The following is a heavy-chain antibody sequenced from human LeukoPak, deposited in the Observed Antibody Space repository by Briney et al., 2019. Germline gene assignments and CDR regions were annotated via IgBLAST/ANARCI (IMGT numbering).Heavy chain of an antibody. CDR2: ISPHNGGT. Sequence: GASVKVSCKSSGYTFSDYYIHWVRQTPAQGLEWMAWISPHNGGTHYAQKFQGRVTMTLDTPTSTVYLELNSLTSDDTAVYYCARDHPGPEFIDYWGQGTLVTVSS. CDR1: GYTFSDYY. J-gene: IGHJ4*02. CDR3: ARDHPGPEFIDY. V-gene: IGHV1-2*02.